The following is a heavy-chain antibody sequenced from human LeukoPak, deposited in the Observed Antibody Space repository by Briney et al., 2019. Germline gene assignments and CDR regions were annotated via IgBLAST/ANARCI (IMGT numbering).Heavy chain of an antibody. Sequence: GGSLRHSCAASGFTFSSYAMHWVRPAPGKGLEWGAVISYDGSNKYYADSVKGRFTISRDNSKNTLYLQMNSPRAEDTAVYYCAREATLEGAFDIWGQGTMVTVSS. CDR3: AREATLEGAFDI. CDR2: ISYDGSNK. V-gene: IGHV3-30*04. J-gene: IGHJ3*02. CDR1: GFTFSSYA.